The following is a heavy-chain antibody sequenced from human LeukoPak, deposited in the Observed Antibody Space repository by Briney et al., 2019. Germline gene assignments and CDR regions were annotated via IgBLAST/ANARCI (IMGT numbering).Heavy chain of an antibody. CDR1: GYTFTSYY. Sequence: ASVKVSCKASGYTFTSYYMHWVRQAPGQGLEWMGIINPSGGSTSYAQKFQGRVTMTRDTSTSTVYMELSSLRSEDTAVYYCATLTGDVYEAFDIWGQGTMVTVSS. V-gene: IGHV1-46*01. CDR2: INPSGGST. J-gene: IGHJ3*02. D-gene: IGHD7-27*01. CDR3: ATLTGDVYEAFDI.